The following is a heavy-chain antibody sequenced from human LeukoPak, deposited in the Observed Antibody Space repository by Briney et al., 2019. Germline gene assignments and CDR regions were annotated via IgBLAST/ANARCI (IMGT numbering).Heavy chain of an antibody. J-gene: IGHJ4*02. CDR2: INPNSGGT. CDR3: ARSYDILTGRHYFDY. Sequence: ASVKVSCKASGYTFTGYYMHWARQAPGQGLEWMGWINPNSGGTNYAQKFQGRVTMTRDTSITTAYMELTRLRSDDTAVYYCARSYDILTGRHYFDYWGQGTLVTVSS. CDR1: GYTFTGYY. V-gene: IGHV1-2*02. D-gene: IGHD3-9*01.